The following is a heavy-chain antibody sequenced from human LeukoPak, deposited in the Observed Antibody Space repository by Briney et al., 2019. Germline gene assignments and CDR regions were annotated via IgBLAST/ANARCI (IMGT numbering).Heavy chain of an antibody. J-gene: IGHJ5*02. D-gene: IGHD6-13*01. CDR3: ARDKTDSSTYSWFDP. CDR1: GYTFTSYY. V-gene: IGHV1-46*01. Sequence: ASVKVSCKASGYTFTSYYMHWVRQAPGQGLEWMGIINPSGGSTSYAQKFQGRVTMTRDTSTSTIYMELSSLRSEDAAVYYCARDKTDSSTYSWFDPWGQGTLVTVSS. CDR2: INPSGGST.